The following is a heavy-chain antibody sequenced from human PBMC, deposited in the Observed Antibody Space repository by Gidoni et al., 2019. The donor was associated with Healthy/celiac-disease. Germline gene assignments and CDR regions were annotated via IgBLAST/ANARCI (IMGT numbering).Heavy chain of an antibody. J-gene: IGHJ4*02. CDR1: GGSFSGYY. D-gene: IGHD1-1*01. CDR3: ARDLIKSTTN. V-gene: IGHV4-34*01. CDR2: INHSGST. Sequence: QVQLQQWGAGLLKPSETLSLTCAVYGGSFSGYYWSWIRQPPGKGLEWIGEINHSGSTNYNPSLKSRVTISVDTSKNQFSLKLSSVTAADTAVYYCARDLIKSTTNWGQGTLVTVSS.